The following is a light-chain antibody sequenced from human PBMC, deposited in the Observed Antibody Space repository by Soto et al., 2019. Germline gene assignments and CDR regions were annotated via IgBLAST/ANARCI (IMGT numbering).Light chain of an antibody. V-gene: IGKV1-27*01. CDR2: AAS. CDR1: QDISNY. Sequence: DLQMTQSPSSLSASVGDRVTVTCRASQDISNYLAWYHQTPGKVPKLLIYAASTLQSGVPSRFSGSGSGTDFTLTISSLQPEDVATYYCQKYNSAPWTFGQGTKVEIK. J-gene: IGKJ1*01. CDR3: QKYNSAPWT.